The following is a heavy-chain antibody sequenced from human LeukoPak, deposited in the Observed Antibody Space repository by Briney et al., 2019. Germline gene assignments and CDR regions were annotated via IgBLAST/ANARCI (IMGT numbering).Heavy chain of an antibody. V-gene: IGHV4-39*01. CDR3: ARHVAEMATITGPYYFDY. J-gene: IGHJ4*02. D-gene: IGHD5-24*01. Sequence: PSETLSLTCTVSGGSISSSSYYWGWISQPPGKGLEWIGSIYYSGSTYYNPSLKSRVTISVDTSKNQFSLKLSSVTAADTAVYYCARHVAEMATITGPYYFDYWGQGTLVTVSS. CDR1: GGSISSSSYY. CDR2: IYYSGST.